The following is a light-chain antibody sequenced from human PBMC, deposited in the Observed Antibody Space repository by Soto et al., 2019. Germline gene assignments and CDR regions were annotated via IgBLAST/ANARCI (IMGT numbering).Light chain of an antibody. V-gene: IGKV3-11*01. CDR3: QQRFNWPPIT. CDR1: QSVISY. Sequence: EIVLTQSPATLSLSPGERATLSCRASQSVISYLAWYQQKPGQAPRLLIYDASNRATCIPARFSGSGSGTDFTLTISRLEPEDFAIYYCQQRFNWPPITFGQGTRLEIK. J-gene: IGKJ5*01. CDR2: DAS.